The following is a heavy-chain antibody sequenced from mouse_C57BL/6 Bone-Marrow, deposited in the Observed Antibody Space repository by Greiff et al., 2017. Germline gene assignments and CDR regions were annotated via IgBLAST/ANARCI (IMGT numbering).Heavy chain of an antibody. CDR3: ARFPTVVARGY. CDR2: IYPRSGNT. J-gene: IGHJ2*01. D-gene: IGHD1-1*01. V-gene: IGHV1-81*01. CDR1: GYTFTSYG. Sequence: QVQLKQSGAELARPGASVKLSCKASGYTFTSYGISWVKQRPGQGLEWIGEIYPRSGNTYYNEKFKGKATLTADKSSSTAYMELRSLTSEDAAVYFCARFPTVVARGYWGQGTTLTVSS.